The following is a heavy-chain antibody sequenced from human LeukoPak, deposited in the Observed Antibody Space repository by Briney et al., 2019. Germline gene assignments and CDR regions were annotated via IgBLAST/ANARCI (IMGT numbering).Heavy chain of an antibody. Sequence: GGSLRLSCSASGFTFSSYAMHWVRQAPGKGLEYGSAISSNGGSTYYADSVKGRFTISRDNSKNTLYLQMSSLRAEDTAVYYCVGFGEFSYWGQGTLVTVSS. V-gene: IGHV3-64D*06. CDR1: GFTFSSYA. J-gene: IGHJ4*02. CDR3: VGFGEFSY. CDR2: ISSNGGST. D-gene: IGHD3-10*01.